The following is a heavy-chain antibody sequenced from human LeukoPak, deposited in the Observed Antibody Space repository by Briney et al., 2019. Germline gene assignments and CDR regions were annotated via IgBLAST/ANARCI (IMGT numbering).Heavy chain of an antibody. CDR2: ISYDGSNK. D-gene: IGHD2-15*01. J-gene: IGHJ3*02. CDR1: GFTFSSYA. V-gene: IGHV3-30-3*01. CDR3: AKAPALSGPSFDI. Sequence: PGGSLRLSCAASGFTFSSYALHWVRQAPGKGLEWVAVISYDGSNKYCADSVKGRFTISRDNSKNTLYLQMNSLRPEDTALFFCAKAPALSGPSFDIWGQGTMVTVSS.